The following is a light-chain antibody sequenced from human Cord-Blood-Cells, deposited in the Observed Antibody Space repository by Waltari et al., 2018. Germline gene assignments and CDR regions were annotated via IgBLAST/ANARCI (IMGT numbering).Light chain of an antibody. CDR2: GAS. J-gene: IGKJ1*01. CDR1: QSVSSN. CDR3: EQYNNWPGT. V-gene: IGKV3-15*01. Sequence: EIVTTQTPATLSVSPWERATLSCRASQSVSSNLSWYQQEPGQAPGLLIYGASTRATGIPARFSGSGSGTEFTVNNSSLQSGGFAVYCCEQYNNWPGTFGQGTKVALK.